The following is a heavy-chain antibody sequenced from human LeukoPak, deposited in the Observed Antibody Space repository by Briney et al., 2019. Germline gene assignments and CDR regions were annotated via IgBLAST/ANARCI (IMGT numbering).Heavy chain of an antibody. CDR3: ARAYGSGSYYN. D-gene: IGHD3-10*01. CDR1: GFTFSSYA. V-gene: IGHV3-30*04. J-gene: IGHJ4*02. Sequence: GGSLRLSCAASGFTFSSYAIHWVRQAPGKGLEWVAVISYDGSNKYYADSVKGRFTISRDNSKNTLYLQMNSLRAEDTAVYYCARAYGSGSYYNWGQGTLVTVSS. CDR2: ISYDGSNK.